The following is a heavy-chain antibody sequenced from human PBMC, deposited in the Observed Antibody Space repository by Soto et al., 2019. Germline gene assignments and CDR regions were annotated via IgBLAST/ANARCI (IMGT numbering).Heavy chain of an antibody. V-gene: IGHV1-2*02. J-gene: IGHJ1*01. CDR1: GYSFTGYN. CDR2: INPNSGGT. Sequence: ASVKVSCKASGYSFTGYNIHWVRQAPGQGLEWMGWINPNSGGTNYAQKFQGRVTMTRDTSVTTAYMELSRLTSDDTAVYFCAREGSSSSKYFQHWGQGTLVTVS. D-gene: IGHD6-6*01. CDR3: AREGSSSSKYFQH.